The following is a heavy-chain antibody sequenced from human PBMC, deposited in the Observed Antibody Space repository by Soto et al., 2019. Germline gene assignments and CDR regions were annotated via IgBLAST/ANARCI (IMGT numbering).Heavy chain of an antibody. CDR3: ARHAGYSSAPRDWFDP. CDR1: GGSISSDY. V-gene: IGHV4-59*08. J-gene: IGHJ5*02. Sequence: QVQLQESGPGLVKPSETLSLTCSESGGSISSDYWSWIRQPPGKGLEWIGYINDRGSTNNNPSLQIRVTISVDTSNKQFSLRLSSVTAADTAVYYCARHAGYSSAPRDWFDPWGQGTLVTVSS. D-gene: IGHD6-19*01. CDR2: INDRGST.